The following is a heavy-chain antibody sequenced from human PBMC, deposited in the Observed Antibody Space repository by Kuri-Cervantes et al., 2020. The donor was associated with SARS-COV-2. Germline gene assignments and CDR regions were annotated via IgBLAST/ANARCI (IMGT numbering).Heavy chain of an antibody. V-gene: IGHV3-23*01. CDR3: AKDPRVIIAAAGDGY. CDR1: GYTFTSYD. CDR2: ISGSGGST. Sequence: SCKASGYTFTSYDINWVRQAPGKGLEWVSAISGSGGSTYYADSVKGRFTISRDNSKNTLYLQMNSLRAEDTAVYYCAKDPRVIIAAAGDGYWGQGTLVTVSS. D-gene: IGHD6-13*01. J-gene: IGHJ4*02.